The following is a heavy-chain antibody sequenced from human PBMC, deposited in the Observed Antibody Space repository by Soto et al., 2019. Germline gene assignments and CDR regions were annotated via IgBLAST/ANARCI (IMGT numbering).Heavy chain of an antibody. V-gene: IGHV1-2*04. Sequence: ASVKVSCKASGYTFTGYYMHWVRQAPGQGREGMGWINPNSGGTNYAQKFQGWVTMTSDRSISTAYMELSRLRSDETAVYYCARSSDGRSVSNYFDYWGQGTLVTVSS. CDR1: GYTFTGYY. CDR3: ARSSDGRSVSNYFDY. J-gene: IGHJ4*02. CDR2: INPNSGGT. D-gene: IGHD2-15*01.